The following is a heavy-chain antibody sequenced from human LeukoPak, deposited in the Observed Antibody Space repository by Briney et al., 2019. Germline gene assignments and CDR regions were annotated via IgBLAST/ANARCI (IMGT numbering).Heavy chain of an antibody. CDR2: IYYSGST. Sequence: SETLSLTCSVSGYSITSGYYWGWIRQPPGKGLEWIGSIYYSGSTYYNPSLKSRVTISVDTSKNQFSLKLSSVTAADTAVYYCARRPSIRYCSSTSSCDIWGQGTMVTVSS. J-gene: IGHJ3*02. CDR1: GYSITSGYY. V-gene: IGHV4-38-2*02. CDR3: ARRPSIRYCSSTSSCDI. D-gene: IGHD2-2*01.